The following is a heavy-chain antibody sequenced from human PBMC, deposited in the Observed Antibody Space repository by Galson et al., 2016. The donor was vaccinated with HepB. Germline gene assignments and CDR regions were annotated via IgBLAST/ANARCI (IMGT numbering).Heavy chain of an antibody. CDR1: GFTFSSNS. CDR2: ISRNSLTI. J-gene: IGHJ6*02. D-gene: IGHD7-27*01. Sequence: SLRLSCAASGFTFSSNSMNWVRQAPGKGLEWVSYISRNSLTIHYADSVKGRFTISRDNAKNSLYLQMNSLRYEDTAVYYCASALGIRDYYGMGVWGQGTTVTVSS. CDR3: ASALGIRDYYGMGV. V-gene: IGHV3-48*02.